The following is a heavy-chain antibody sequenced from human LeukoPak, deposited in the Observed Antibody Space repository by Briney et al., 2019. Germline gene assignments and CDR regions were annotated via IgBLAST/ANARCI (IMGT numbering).Heavy chain of an antibody. Sequence: GGSVRLLCGAWGFILSRCGMLWVRQSTGRGLECLTVIYYEGYNKYYTVSVKGRVTISRDNSKNTLYLQMNSLRAEDTAVYYCARDAYYYGSGSYVDYWGQGTLVTVSS. CDR1: GFILSRCG. J-gene: IGHJ4*02. V-gene: IGHV3-33*01. D-gene: IGHD3-10*01. CDR2: IYYEGYNK. CDR3: ARDAYYYGSGSYVDY.